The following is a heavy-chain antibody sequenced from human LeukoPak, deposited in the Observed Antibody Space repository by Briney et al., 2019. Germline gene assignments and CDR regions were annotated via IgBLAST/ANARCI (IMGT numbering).Heavy chain of an antibody. Sequence: SETLSLTCSVSGGSISSSSYYWGWIRQPPGEGLEWIGNIYYSGSTYYNPSLKSRVTVSVDTSKNQFYLNLRSVTASDTAVYYCARRGTTKAFDYWGQGTLVTVSS. V-gene: IGHV4-39*01. J-gene: IGHJ4*02. CDR3: ARRGTTKAFDY. CDR2: IYYSGST. D-gene: IGHD1-7*01. CDR1: GGSISSSSYY.